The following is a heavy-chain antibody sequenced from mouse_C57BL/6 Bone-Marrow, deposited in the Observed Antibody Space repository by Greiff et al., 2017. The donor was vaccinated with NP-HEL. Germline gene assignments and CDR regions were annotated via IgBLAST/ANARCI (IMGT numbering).Heavy chain of an antibody. Sequence: EVKLVESGGGLVKPGGSLKLSCAASGFTFSSYAMSWVRQTPEKRLEWVANISDGGSYTYYPDNVKGRFTISRDNAKNNMYLQMSHLKSEDTAMYYCARDPLYYGSPLDYWGQGTTLTVSS. CDR2: ISDGGSYT. J-gene: IGHJ2*01. D-gene: IGHD1-1*01. CDR1: GFTFSSYA. CDR3: ARDPLYYGSPLDY. V-gene: IGHV5-4*01.